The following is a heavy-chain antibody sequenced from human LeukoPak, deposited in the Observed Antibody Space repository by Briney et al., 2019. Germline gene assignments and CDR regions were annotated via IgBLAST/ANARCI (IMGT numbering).Heavy chain of an antibody. J-gene: IGHJ5*02. D-gene: IGHD2-2*01. Sequence: GGSVKVSCKASGYTFTSYGISWVRQAPGQGLEWMGWISAYNGNTNYAQKLQGRVTMTTETSTSTAYMELRSLRSDDTAVYYCARGSTLGYCSSTSCLRFDPWGQGTLVTVSS. CDR3: ARGSTLGYCSSTSCLRFDP. V-gene: IGHV1-18*01. CDR1: GYTFTSYG. CDR2: ISAYNGNT.